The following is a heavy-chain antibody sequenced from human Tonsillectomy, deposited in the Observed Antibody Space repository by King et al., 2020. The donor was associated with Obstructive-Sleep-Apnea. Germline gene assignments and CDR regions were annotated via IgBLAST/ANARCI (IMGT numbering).Heavy chain of an antibody. D-gene: IGHD2-15*01. CDR2: IYWDDDK. CDR3: VHSDRILFDY. CDR1: GFSFSTSAVG. Sequence: ITLKESGPTLVKPTQTLTLTCTFSGFSFSTSAVGVGWIRQPPGKALEWLSLIYWDDDKRYSPSLKNRLTVTKPTSKNQVVLTMTNMDPVDTATYYFVHSDRILFDYWGQGTLVTVSP. J-gene: IGHJ4*02. V-gene: IGHV2-5*02.